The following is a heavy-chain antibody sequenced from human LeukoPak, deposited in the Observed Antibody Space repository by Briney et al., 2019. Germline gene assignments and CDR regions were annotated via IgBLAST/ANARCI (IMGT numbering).Heavy chain of an antibody. Sequence: PSQTLSLTCAVSGGSISSGGYSWSWIRQPPGKGLEWIGYIYHSGSTYYNPSLKSRVTISVDRSKNQFSLKLSSVTAADTAVYYCASVHPRGDWTKTGYFDYWGQGTLVTVSS. V-gene: IGHV4-30-2*01. CDR1: GGSISSGGYS. CDR3: ASVHPRGDWTKTGYFDY. J-gene: IGHJ4*02. CDR2: IYHSGST. D-gene: IGHD2-21*02.